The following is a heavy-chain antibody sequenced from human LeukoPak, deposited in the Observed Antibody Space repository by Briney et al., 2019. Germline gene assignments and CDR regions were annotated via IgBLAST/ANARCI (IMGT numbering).Heavy chain of an antibody. Sequence: SETLSLTCAVYGGSFSGYYWSWIRQPPGKGLEWIGEINHSGSTNYNPSLKSRVTISVDTSKNQFSLKLSSVTAADTAVYYCATFPFNSSEDYWGQGTLVTVSS. CDR2: INHSGST. CDR3: ATFPFNSSEDY. CDR1: GGSFSGYY. V-gene: IGHV4-34*01. J-gene: IGHJ4*02. D-gene: IGHD6-19*01.